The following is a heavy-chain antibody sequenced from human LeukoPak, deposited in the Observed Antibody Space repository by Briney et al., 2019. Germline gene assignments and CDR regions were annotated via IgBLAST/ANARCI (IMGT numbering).Heavy chain of an antibody. CDR3: ARGKSSGWYTGYYYYYMDV. Sequence: GASVKVSCKASGYTFTSYDINWVRQATGQGLEWMGWMNPNSGNTGYAQKFQGRVTIARNTSISTAYMELSSLRSEDTAVYYCARGKSSGWYTGYYYYYMDVWGKGTTVTVSS. CDR2: MNPNSGNT. J-gene: IGHJ6*03. CDR1: GYTFTSYD. D-gene: IGHD6-19*01. V-gene: IGHV1-8*03.